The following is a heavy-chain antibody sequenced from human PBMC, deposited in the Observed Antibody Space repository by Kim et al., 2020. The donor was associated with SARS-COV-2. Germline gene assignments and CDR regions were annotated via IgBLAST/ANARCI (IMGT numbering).Heavy chain of an antibody. CDR1: GYTFTSYA. V-gene: IGHV1-3*01. D-gene: IGHD6-13*01. CDR3: ARDRRGIELLFNWFDP. CDR2: INAGNGNT. J-gene: IGHJ5*02. Sequence: ASVKVSCKASGYTFTSYAMHWVRQAPGQRLEWMGWINAGNGNTKYSQKFQGRDTITRDTSASTAYMELSSLRSEDTAVYYCARDRRGIELLFNWFDPWGQGTLVTVSS.